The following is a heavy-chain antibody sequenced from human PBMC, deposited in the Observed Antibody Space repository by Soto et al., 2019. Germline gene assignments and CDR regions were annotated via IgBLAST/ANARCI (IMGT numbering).Heavy chain of an antibody. Sequence: GGSLRLSCAASGFTSSSYSMNWVRQAPGKGLEWVSYISSSSSTIYYADSVKGRFTISRDNAKNSLYLQMNSLRDEDTAVYYCARDLSTMVRGVPTYYYYYGMDVWGQGTTVTVSS. J-gene: IGHJ6*02. CDR1: GFTSSSYS. CDR2: ISSSSSTI. CDR3: ARDLSTMVRGVPTYYYYYGMDV. V-gene: IGHV3-48*02. D-gene: IGHD3-10*01.